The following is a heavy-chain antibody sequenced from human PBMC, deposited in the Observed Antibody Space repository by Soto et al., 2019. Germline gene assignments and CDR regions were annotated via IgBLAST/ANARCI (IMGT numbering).Heavy chain of an antibody. CDR3: ARSASTVTTLDY. J-gene: IGHJ4*02. V-gene: IGHV4-30-2*01. CDR1: GGSISSGGYS. CDR2: IFHSGST. Sequence: PSETLSLTCAVSGGSISSGGYSWSWIRQPPGKGLEWVGYIFHSGSTYYNPSLKSRVTISVDRSTNQFSLKLSSVTAADTAVYYCARSASTVTTLDYWGQGTLVTVSS. D-gene: IGHD1-1*01.